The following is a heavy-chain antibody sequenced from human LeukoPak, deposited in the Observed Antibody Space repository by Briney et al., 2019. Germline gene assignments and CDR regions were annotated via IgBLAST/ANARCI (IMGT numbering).Heavy chain of an antibody. V-gene: IGHV3-23*01. CDR3: AKVSLARNIVGATAVDY. J-gene: IGHJ4*02. D-gene: IGHD1-26*01. CDR2: ISGSGGST. CDR1: GFTFSSYG. Sequence: GGSLRLSCAASGFTFSSYGMSWVRQAPGKGLEWVSAISGSGGSTYYADSVKGRFTISRDNSKNTLYLQMNGLRAEDTAVYYCAKVSLARNIVGATAVDYWGQGTLFTVSS.